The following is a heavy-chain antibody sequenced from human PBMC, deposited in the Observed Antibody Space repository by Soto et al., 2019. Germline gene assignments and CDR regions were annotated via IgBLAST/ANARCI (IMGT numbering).Heavy chain of an antibody. CDR3: ARGYKLGRGYSYGRLSY. CDR1: GYAFTSYY. V-gene: IGHV1-46*01. CDR2: INPSGGST. J-gene: IGHJ4*02. D-gene: IGHD5-18*01. Sequence: GASVKVSCKASGYAFTSYYMHWVRQAPGQGLEWMGIINPSGGSTSYAQKFQGRVTMTRDTSTSTVYMELSSLRSEDTAVYYCARGYKLGRGYSYGRLSYWGQGTLVTVSS.